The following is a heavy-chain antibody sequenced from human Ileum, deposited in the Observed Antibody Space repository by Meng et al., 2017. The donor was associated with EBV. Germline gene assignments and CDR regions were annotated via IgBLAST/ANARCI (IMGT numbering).Heavy chain of an antibody. CDR1: GFTFSSYG. CDR2: ISYDGSNK. D-gene: IGHD5-12*01. J-gene: IGHJ4*02. Sequence: QGQLVESGGGVVQPGRSLRLSCAASGFTFSSYGMHWVRQAPGKGLEWVAVISYDGSNKYYADSVKGRFTISRDNSKNTLYLQMNSLRAEDTAVYYCAKAPYSGYDAFDYWGQGTLVTVSS. CDR3: AKAPYSGYDAFDY. V-gene: IGHV3-30*18.